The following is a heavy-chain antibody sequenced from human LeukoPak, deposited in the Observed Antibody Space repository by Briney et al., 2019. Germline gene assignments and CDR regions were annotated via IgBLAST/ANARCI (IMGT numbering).Heavy chain of an antibody. D-gene: IGHD2-15*01. CDR3: ARVSLGYCSGGTCYFQDH. J-gene: IGHJ4*02. CDR1: GYTFTNYD. Sequence: ASVKVSCKASGYTFTNYDINWVRRATGQGLEWMGWMNPNSGNTGYAQKFQGRVTMTRSTSISTAYMELSSLTTEDTAVYYCARVSLGYCSGGTCYFQDHWGQGTLVTVSS. V-gene: IGHV1-8*01. CDR2: MNPNSGNT.